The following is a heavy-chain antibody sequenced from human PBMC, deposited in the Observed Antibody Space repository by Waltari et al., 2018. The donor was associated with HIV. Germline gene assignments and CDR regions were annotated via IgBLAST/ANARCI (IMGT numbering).Heavy chain of an antibody. CDR3: ARSSGWSYFDY. CDR2: MNPKSGNT. J-gene: IGHJ4*01. D-gene: IGHD2-15*01. Sequence: QVQLVQSGTEVKRPGASVKVYCKEYGYTFSNYDINWEGQGPGQGLEWMGWMNPKSGNTGFAQKLKGRVTLTRNTSISTAYMELRSLRSEDTAVYFCARSSGWSYFDYWGRGTLVTVPS. V-gene: IGHV1-8*01. CDR1: GYTFSNYD.